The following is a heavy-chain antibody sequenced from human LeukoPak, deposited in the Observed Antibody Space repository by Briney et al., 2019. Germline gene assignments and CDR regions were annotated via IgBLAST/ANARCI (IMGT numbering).Heavy chain of an antibody. CDR2: ISYDGSNK. D-gene: IGHD5-18*01. J-gene: IGHJ3*02. CDR3: ARVAKATHSYAYGDDAFDI. CDR1: GFTFSTYA. Sequence: GGSLRLSCAASGFTFSTYAMHWDRQAPGKGLEWVALISYDGSNKYYADSVKGRFALSRDNSKNTLYLQMSSLRAEDTAVYYCARVAKATHSYAYGDDAFDIWGQGTMVTVSS. V-gene: IGHV3-30*09.